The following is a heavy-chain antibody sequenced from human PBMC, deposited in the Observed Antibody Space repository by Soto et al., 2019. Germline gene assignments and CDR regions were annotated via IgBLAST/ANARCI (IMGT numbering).Heavy chain of an antibody. D-gene: IGHD3-3*01. CDR2: ISAYNGNT. J-gene: IGHJ6*02. Sequence: GSVKFSCNASGYTFTSYGISWVRQAPGQWLEWMGWISAYNGNTKYSQKFQGRVTITRDTSASTAYMELSSLRSEDTAVYYCAREKYYDFWSGTNPGGMDVWGQGTTVTVSS. CDR3: AREKYYDFWSGTNPGGMDV. V-gene: IGHV1-18*01. CDR1: GYTFTSYG.